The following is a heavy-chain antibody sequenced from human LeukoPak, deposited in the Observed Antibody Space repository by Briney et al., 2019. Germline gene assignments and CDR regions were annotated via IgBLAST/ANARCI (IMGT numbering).Heavy chain of an antibody. V-gene: IGHV3-23*01. J-gene: IGHJ4*02. CDR1: GFSFTNA. Sequence: SGGSLRLSCAASGFSFTNAMSWVRQAPGKGLEWLSAISGSGDATYYADSVKARFTNSKDNPQKPLYLQKDSLRADDTAVYYCAKHGGDYWGQGTQLTVSS. CDR3: AKHGGDY. D-gene: IGHD3-16*01. CDR2: ISGSGDAT.